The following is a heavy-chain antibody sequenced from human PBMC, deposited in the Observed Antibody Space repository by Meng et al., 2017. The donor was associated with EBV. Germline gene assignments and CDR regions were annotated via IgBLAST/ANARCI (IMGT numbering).Heavy chain of an antibody. Sequence: QLQLRASGPGQAKPSXTLSLTCTVPGDSISSFYSRGWIRQPPGRGLGWIGSVHYTGSTYYSPSLKSRVTVSVDTSKNQFSLRLTSVTAADTAVYYCARPFPSWQSPRLDPFGAWGQGTLGTVSS. CDR3: ARPFPSWQSPRLDPFGA. J-gene: IGHJ5*02. CDR1: GDSISSFYS. CDR2: VHYTGST. V-gene: IGHV4-39*01. D-gene: IGHD6-19*01.